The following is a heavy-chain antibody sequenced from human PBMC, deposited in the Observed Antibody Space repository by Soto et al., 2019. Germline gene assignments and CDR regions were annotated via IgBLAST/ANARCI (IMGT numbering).Heavy chain of an antibody. CDR2: IKDGGVT. V-gene: IGHV4-34*01. J-gene: IGHJ4*02. D-gene: IGHD5-12*01. CDR1: GGSLTGYY. CDR3: ARGQEGIVATH. Sequence: QVHLQQWGAGLLKPSETLSLTCAVNGGSLTGYYWSWIRQPPGKGLEWIGEIKDGGVTNYSPSIKGRVTMYADTAKNQFSLKFNAVTAADTAVYYCARGQEGIVATHWDQGTLVTVSS.